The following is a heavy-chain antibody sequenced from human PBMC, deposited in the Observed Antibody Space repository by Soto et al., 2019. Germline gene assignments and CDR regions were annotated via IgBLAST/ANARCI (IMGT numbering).Heavy chain of an antibody. CDR3: ARRSGIRSAYFDY. J-gene: IGHJ4*02. CDR2: IYYSGST. D-gene: IGHD1-26*01. Sequence: SETLSLTCTVSGDSVSSGSYYWSWIRQPPGKGLEWIGYIYYSGSTNYNPSLKSRVAISVDTSKNQFSLKLSSVTAADTAVYYCARRSGIRSAYFDYWGQGTLVTVSS. V-gene: IGHV4-61*01. CDR1: GDSVSSGSYY.